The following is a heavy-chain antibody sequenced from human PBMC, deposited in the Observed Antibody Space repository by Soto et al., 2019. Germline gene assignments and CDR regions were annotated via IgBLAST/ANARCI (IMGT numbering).Heavy chain of an antibody. CDR1: GFTFNNYA. V-gene: IGHV3-23*01. CDR3: AKERWEGYGMDV. D-gene: IGHD1-26*01. Sequence: EVQLLESGGGLVQPGGSLRLSCAASGFTFNNYAMSWVRQAPRKGLEWVSTISSSGGSTYYADSEKARFTISRENSKNTLYLQMNSLRAEDTAVYYCAKERWEGYGMDVGGQGTTVTVSS. CDR2: ISSSGGST. J-gene: IGHJ6*02.